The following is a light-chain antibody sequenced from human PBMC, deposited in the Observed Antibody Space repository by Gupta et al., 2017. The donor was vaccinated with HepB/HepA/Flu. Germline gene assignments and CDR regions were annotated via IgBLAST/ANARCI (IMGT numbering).Light chain of an antibody. J-gene: IGLJ3*02. V-gene: IGLV1-44*01. Sequence: QSLPTQPPSASGTPGRRVTISCSGSSSNIGSNTVNWYQQLPGTAPKLLIYSNNQRPSGVPDRFSGSTSGTSASLAISGLQSEDEADYYCAASDDSMNGWVFGGGTKLTVL. CDR1: SSNIGSNT. CDR2: SNN. CDR3: AASDDSMNGWV.